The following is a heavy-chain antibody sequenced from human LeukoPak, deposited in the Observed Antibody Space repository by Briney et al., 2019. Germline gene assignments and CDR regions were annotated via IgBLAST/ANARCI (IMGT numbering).Heavy chain of an antibody. CDR1: GFHLSRYW. CDR3: ARDLIVVVAASSYNWFDP. Sequence: GGSLRLSCAADGFHLSRYWMSWVRQARGGGEGWEANIKEEGREKKYVECVKGRFTISRDNAKTSLYLQMNSLRAEDTAVYYCARDLIVVVAASSYNWFDPWGQGTLVTVSS. J-gene: IGHJ5*02. V-gene: IGHV3-7*01. CDR2: IKEEGREK. D-gene: IGHD2-15*01.